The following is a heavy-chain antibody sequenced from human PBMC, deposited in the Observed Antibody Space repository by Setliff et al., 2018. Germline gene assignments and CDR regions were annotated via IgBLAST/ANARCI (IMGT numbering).Heavy chain of an antibody. J-gene: IGHJ4*02. CDR2: INHSGSS. Sequence: SETLSLTCGASGGSFSDYFWTWIRQSPGKGLEWIGEINHSGSSNYNPSLKSRVTISIDTSNNQFSLKVTSVTAADTGIYYCARGRNVAARLLDSWGQGARVTVSS. V-gene: IGHV4-34*01. CDR3: ARGRNVAARLLDS. D-gene: IGHD6-6*01. CDR1: GGSFSDYF.